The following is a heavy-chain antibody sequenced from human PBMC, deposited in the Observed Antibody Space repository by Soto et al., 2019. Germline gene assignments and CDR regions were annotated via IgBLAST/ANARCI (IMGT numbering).Heavy chain of an antibody. CDR1: GYSISSSNW. J-gene: IGHJ3*02. Sequence: QVPLQESGPGLVKPSDTPSLSCAVSGYSISSSNWWGWIRQPPGKGLEWIGNIYYSGSTYYSPSLKSRVTMSIDTSKNQFSLRVTSVTAVDTAVYYCARKGDGDAFDMWGQGTRVTVSS. CDR2: IYYSGST. CDR3: ARKGDGDAFDM. V-gene: IGHV4-28*01.